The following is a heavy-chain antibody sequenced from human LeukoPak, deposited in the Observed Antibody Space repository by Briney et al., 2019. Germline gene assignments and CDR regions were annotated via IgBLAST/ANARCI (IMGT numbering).Heavy chain of an antibody. CDR2: IYYGGST. CDR1: GGSITTSNYY. CDR3: ARHVVVVPGRGFRHNWFDP. Sequence: PSETRSLTCTVSGGSITTSNYYWGWIRQPPGEGLEWIGRIYYGGSTYYNPSLKSRVTISVDASKRQFSLKVTSVTAADTAVYYCARHVVVVPGRGFRHNWFDPWGQGTLVIVSS. J-gene: IGHJ5*02. V-gene: IGHV4-39*01. D-gene: IGHD2-2*01.